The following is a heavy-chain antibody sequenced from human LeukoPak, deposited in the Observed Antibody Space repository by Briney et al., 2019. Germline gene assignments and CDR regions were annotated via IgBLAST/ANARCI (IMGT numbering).Heavy chain of an antibody. CDR3: ARDYGYSSGHFDY. D-gene: IGHD6-19*01. J-gene: IGHJ4*02. CDR1: GGTFSSYA. V-gene: IGHV1-69*01. CDR2: IIPIFGTA. Sequence: GSSVKVSCKASGGTFSSYATSWVRQAPGQGLEWMGGIIPIFGTANYAQKFQGRVTITADESTSTAYMELSSLRSEDTAAYYCARDYGYSSGHFDYWGQGTLVTVSS.